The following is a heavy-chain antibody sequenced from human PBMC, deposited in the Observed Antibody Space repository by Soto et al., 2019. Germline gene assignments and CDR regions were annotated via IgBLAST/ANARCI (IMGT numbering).Heavy chain of an antibody. CDR2: ISDDGSNI. V-gene: IGHV3-30-3*01. Sequence: GGSLRLSCAAYGFTFSRYPMHWVRQAPGKGLEWVAGISDDGSNIQYADSVKGRLTVSRDDSKSTLYLQMNNLGAEDTAEYFCAREEPHPAPLVFWGQGTLVTVSS. CDR3: AREEPHPAPLVF. J-gene: IGHJ4*02. CDR1: GFTFSRYP.